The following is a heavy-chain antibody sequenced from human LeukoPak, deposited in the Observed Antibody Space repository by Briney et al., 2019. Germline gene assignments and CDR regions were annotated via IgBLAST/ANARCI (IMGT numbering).Heavy chain of an antibody. J-gene: IGHJ4*02. CDR2: IKQDGSEK. CDR1: GFTFSSYW. V-gene: IGHV3-7*01. Sequence: PGGSLRLSCAAPGFTFSSYWMSWVRQAPGKGLEWVANIKQDGSEKYYVDSVKGRFTISRDNAKNSLYLQMNSLRAEDTAVYYCARDPSGYCTNGVCYTYLYFDYWGQGTLVTVSS. CDR3: ARDPSGYCTNGVCYTYLYFDY. D-gene: IGHD2-8*01.